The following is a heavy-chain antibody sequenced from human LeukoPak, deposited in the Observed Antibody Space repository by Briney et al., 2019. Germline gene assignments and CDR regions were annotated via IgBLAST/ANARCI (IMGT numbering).Heavy chain of an antibody. D-gene: IGHD4-23*01. V-gene: IGHV1-2*06. CDR1: GYTFTGYY. Sequence: ASVKVSCKASGYTFTGYYMHWVRQAPGQGLEWMGRINPNSGGTNYAQKFQGRVTMTRDTSISTAYMELSRLRSDDTAVNYCARDRGVTGGPPSNWFDPWGQGTLVTVSS. J-gene: IGHJ5*02. CDR3: ARDRGVTGGPPSNWFDP. CDR2: INPNSGGT.